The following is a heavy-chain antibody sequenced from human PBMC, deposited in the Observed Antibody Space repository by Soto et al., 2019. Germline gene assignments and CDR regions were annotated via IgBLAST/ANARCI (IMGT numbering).Heavy chain of an antibody. Sequence: SETLALTCPVSGGSISSYYWRWIRQPPGKGLEWIGYIYYSGSTNYNPSLKSRVTISVDTCKNPFSLKLSSVTAADTAVYYCARARHSDWFDPWGQGTLVTVSS. CDR1: GGSISSYY. J-gene: IGHJ5*02. CDR3: ARARHSDWFDP. V-gene: IGHV4-59*01. CDR2: IYYSGST.